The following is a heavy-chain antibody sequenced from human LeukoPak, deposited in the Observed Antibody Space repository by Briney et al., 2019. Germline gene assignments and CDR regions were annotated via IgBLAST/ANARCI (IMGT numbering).Heavy chain of an antibody. CDR1: GGTFSTYA. Sequence: SVKVSCKASGGTFSTYAISWVRQAPGQGLEWMGGIISIFDTAPYSQKFQGRVTITADGSTSTVYMELNSLTSEDTAVYYCAKDGGSDPDSFDIWGQGTMVTVSS. CDR3: AKDGGSDPDSFDI. J-gene: IGHJ3*02. V-gene: IGHV1-69*13. CDR2: IISIFDTA. D-gene: IGHD2-15*01.